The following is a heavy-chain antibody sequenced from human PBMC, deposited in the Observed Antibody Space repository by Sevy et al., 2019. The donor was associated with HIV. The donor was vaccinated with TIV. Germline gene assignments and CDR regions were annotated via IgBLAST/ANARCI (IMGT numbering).Heavy chain of an antibody. CDR3: ARAALRAVADPPDY. Sequence: ASVKVSCKASGYTFTSYAMNWVRQAPGQGLEWMGWINTNTGNPTYAQGFTGRFVFTLDTSVSTAYLQISSLKAEDTAVYYCARAALRAVADPPDYWGQGTLVTVSS. CDR1: GYTFTSYA. J-gene: IGHJ4*02. CDR2: INTNTGNP. V-gene: IGHV7-4-1*02. D-gene: IGHD6-19*01.